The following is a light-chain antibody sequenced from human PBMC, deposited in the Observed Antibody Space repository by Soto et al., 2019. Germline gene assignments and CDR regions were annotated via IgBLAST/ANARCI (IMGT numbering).Light chain of an antibody. CDR1: QVIATH. CDR2: AAS. V-gene: IGKV1-9*01. J-gene: IGKJ4*01. CDR3: QQLSSYPLT. Sequence: QLTQSPSSLSASVGDRVTITCRASQVIATHVAWYQQKPGQAPNLLIYAASTLQSGVPSRFSGGGSGTDFTLTISRLQPEDFATYYCQQLSSYPLTFGGGTKVEI.